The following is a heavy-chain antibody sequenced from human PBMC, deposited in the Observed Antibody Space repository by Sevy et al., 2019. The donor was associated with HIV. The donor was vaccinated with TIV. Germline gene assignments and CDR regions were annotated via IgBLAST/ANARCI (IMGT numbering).Heavy chain of an antibody. D-gene: IGHD2-15*01. CDR1: GNSFTNNW. CDR3: VRVVAGEGHLDY. J-gene: IGHJ4*01. CDR2: ILPGNSDT. Sequence: GESLKISCRGSGNSFTNNWIGWVRQMPGKALDWMGVILPGNSDTRYIPSLQSQVTISADKSITTAYLHWNSLRASDTAIYYCVRVVAGEGHLDYWGHGTLVTVSS. V-gene: IGHV5-51*01.